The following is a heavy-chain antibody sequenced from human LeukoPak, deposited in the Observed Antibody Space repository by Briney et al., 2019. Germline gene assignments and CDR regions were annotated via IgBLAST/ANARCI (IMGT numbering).Heavy chain of an antibody. Sequence: SETLSLTCTVSGGSISSYYWSWIRQPPGKGLEWIGYIYYSGSTNYNPSLKSRVTISVDTSKNQFSLKLSSVTAAYTAVYYCARVGAAAGTWGQGTLVTVSS. CDR2: IYYSGST. V-gene: IGHV4-59*01. CDR3: ARVGAAAGT. CDR1: GGSISSYY. J-gene: IGHJ4*02. D-gene: IGHD6-13*01.